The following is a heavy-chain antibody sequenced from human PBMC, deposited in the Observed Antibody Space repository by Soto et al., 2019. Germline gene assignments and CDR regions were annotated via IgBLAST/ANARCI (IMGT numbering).Heavy chain of an antibody. CDR1: GFTFSDYY. CDR3: ARDMGHYYYAMDV. D-gene: IGHD3-10*01. CDR2: ISSSSTHT. V-gene: IGHV3-11*06. Sequence: QAQLVESGGTLVKPGGSLRLSCAASGFTFSDYYMRWIRQVPGKGLEWVSYISSSSTHTKYADSVKGRFTISRDNAKNSLYLQMNSLRAEDTAVYCCARDMGHYYYAMDVWGHGTTVTVSS. J-gene: IGHJ6*02.